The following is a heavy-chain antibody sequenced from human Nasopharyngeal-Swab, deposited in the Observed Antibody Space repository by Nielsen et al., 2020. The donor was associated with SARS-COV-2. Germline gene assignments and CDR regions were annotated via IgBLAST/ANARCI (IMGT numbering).Heavy chain of an antibody. J-gene: IGHJ4*02. CDR2: ISSSSSYI. CDR1: GFTFSSYS. CDR3: ARDRLQYYDFWSGYPNYFDY. D-gene: IGHD3-3*01. Sequence: GSLRLSCAASGFTFSSYSMNWVRQAPGKGLEWVSSISSSSSYIYYADSVKGRFTIPRDNAKNSLYLQMNSLRAEDTAVYYCARDRLQYYDFWSGYPNYFDYWGQGTLVTVSS. V-gene: IGHV3-21*01.